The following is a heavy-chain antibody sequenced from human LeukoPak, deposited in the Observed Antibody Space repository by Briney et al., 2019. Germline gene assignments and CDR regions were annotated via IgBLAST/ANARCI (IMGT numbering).Heavy chain of an antibody. Sequence: GGSLRLSCAASGFTFSSYGMHWVRQAPGKGLEWVAVIWYDGSNKYYADSVKGRFTISRDNSKNTLYLQMNSLRAEDTAVYYCAKLWGIEVSWYYFDYWGQGTLVTVSS. CDR1: GFTFSSYG. J-gene: IGHJ4*02. D-gene: IGHD2-15*01. CDR2: IWYDGSNK. V-gene: IGHV3-33*06. CDR3: AKLWGIEVSWYYFDY.